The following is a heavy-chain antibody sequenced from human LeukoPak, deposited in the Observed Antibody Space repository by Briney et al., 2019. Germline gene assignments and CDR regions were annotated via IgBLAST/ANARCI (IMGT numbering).Heavy chain of an antibody. CDR1: GYTFTSYY. CDR2: INPRSCST. D-gene: IGHD3-22*01. Sequence: ASVKVSCKASGYTFTSYYMNCLRQAPGQGLEWMGIINPRSCSTSYAQNFQGRVTMTRDTSTSTVYMELSSLRSEDTAVYYCARGHTLYYDDSGYPPDYFDYWGQGTLVTVSS. V-gene: IGHV1-46*01. J-gene: IGHJ4*02. CDR3: ARGHTLYYDDSGYPPDYFDY.